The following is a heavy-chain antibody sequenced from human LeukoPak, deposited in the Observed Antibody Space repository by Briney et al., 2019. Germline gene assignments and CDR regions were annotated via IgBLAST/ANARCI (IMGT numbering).Heavy chain of an antibody. CDR1: GFTVSTNY. Sequence: GGSLRLSCAASGFTVSTNYMSWVRQAPGKGLEWVANIKQDGSEKYYVDSVKGRFTISRDNAKNSLYLQMNSLRAEDTAVYYCAGSSLWFGEYDYWGQGTLVTVSS. CDR3: AGSSLWFGEYDY. CDR2: IKQDGSEK. V-gene: IGHV3-7*01. J-gene: IGHJ4*02. D-gene: IGHD3-10*01.